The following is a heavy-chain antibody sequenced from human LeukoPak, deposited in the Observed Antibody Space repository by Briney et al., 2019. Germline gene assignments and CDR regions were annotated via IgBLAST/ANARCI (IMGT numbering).Heavy chain of an antibody. CDR1: GFTSSTYD. D-gene: IGHD1-14*01. CDR3: ARAPPRYYYNGMDV. V-gene: IGHV3-13*05. J-gene: IGHJ6*04. CDR2: IGTAGDP. Sequence: GGSLRLSCAASGFTSSTYDMHWVRQATGKGLEWVSGIGTAGDPYYADSVKGRFTISRENAKNSLDLQMNSLRAGDTAVYYCARAPPRYYYNGMDVWGKGTTVTVS.